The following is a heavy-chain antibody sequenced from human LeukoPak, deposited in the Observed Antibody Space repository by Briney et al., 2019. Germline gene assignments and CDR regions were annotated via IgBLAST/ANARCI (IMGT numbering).Heavy chain of an antibody. CDR3: ARRDIVVVVSASDY. V-gene: IGHV4-4*02. Sequence: SRVTISVDKSKNQFSLKLSSVTAADTAVYYCARRDIVVVVSASDYWGQGTLVTVSS. D-gene: IGHD2-15*01. J-gene: IGHJ4*02.